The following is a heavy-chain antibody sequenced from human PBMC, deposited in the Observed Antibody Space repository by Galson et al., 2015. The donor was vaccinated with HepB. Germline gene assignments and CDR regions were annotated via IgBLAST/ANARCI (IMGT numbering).Heavy chain of an antibody. CDR3: ARHRGTSVLGVLDY. CDR1: NGYLSSSRYY. D-gene: IGHD3-16*01. CDR2: VSYSGTT. V-gene: IGHV4-39*01. Sequence: ETLSLTCAVSNGYLSSSRYYWGWIRHSPGKGLEWIGSVSYSGTTIYNPSLRRRVTISLDTSRTHFSLRLISVTAADTAVYYCARHRGTSVLGVLDYWGQGILVTVSS. J-gene: IGHJ4*02.